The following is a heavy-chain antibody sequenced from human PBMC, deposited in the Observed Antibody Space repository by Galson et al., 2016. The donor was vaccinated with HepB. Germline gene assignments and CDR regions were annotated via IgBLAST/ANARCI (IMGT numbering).Heavy chain of an antibody. D-gene: IGHD6-19*01. CDR3: AKELWLVSRNNWFDP. Sequence: SLRLSCATSGFTFRSYGMTWFRQAAGKGPEWVASISGTGGSGRTYYADSVKGRFTISRDDSENTLYLQMNNLRVDDTAVYYCAKELWLVSRNNWFDPWGQGTLVTVSS. V-gene: IGHV3-23*01. J-gene: IGHJ5*02. CDR1: GFTFRSYG. CDR2: ISGTGGSGRT.